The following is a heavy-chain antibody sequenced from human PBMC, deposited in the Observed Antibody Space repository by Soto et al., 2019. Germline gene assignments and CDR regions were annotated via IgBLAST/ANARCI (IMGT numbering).Heavy chain of an antibody. Sequence: PSETLSLTCSVSGGSVSNNSCSWSWIRPPQGKRLEWIGYVYYNGTTNYNPSIKSRVTISVDLSKNQFSLRLRSVTAAATALYSCARTTSLSNTLRSSYFFDYWGQGTLVTVSS. J-gene: IGHJ4*02. CDR3: ARTTSLSNTLRSSYFFDY. V-gene: IGHV4-61*01. CDR1: GGSVSNNSCS. CDR2: VYYNGTT. D-gene: IGHD4-17*01.